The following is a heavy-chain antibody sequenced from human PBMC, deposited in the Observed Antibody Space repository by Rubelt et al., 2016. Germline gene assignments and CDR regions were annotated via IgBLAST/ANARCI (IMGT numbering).Heavy chain of an antibody. Sequence: GSISSGGYSWSWIRQPPGKGLEWIGYIYYSGSTYHNPSLKSRVTISVDTSKNQFSLKLSSVTAADTAVYYCARRGSRGADPTWGQGTLVTVSS. D-gene: IGHD3-10*01. CDR1: GSISSGGYS. CDR3: ARRGSRGADPT. CDR2: IYYSGST. V-gene: IGHV4-30-4*07. J-gene: IGHJ5*02.